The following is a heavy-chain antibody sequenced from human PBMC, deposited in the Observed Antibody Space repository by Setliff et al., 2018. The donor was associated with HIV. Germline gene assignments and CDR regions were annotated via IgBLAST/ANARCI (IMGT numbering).Heavy chain of an antibody. V-gene: IGHV4-59*01. CDR3: ARGSSWQYYYYYYMDV. D-gene: IGHD6-13*01. J-gene: IGHJ6*03. CDR1: GGSIGSYY. Sequence: PSETLSLTCTVSGGSIGSYYWSWIRQPPGKGLEWIGYIYYSGSTNYNPSLKSRVTISVDTSKNQFSLKLSSVTAADTAVYYCARGSSWQYYYYYYMDVWGKGTTVTVSS. CDR2: IYYSGST.